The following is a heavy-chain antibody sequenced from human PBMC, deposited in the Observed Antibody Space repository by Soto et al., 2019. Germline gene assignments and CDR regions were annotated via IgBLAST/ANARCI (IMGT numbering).Heavy chain of an antibody. V-gene: IGHV4-39*01. CDR2: IYYSGST. CDR1: GGSISSSSYY. D-gene: IGHD1-26*01. CDR3: AGHGVVGATNRDYYYYGMDV. J-gene: IGHJ6*02. Sequence: PSETLSLTCTVSGGSISSSSYYWGWIRQPPGKGLEWIGSIYYSGSTYYNPSLKSRVTISVDTSKNQFSLKLSSVTAADTAVYYCAGHGVVGATNRDYYYYGMDVWGQGTTVTVSS.